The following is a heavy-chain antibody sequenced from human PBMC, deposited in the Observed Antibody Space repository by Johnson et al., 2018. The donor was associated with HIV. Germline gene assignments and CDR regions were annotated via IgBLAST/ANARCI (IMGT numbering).Heavy chain of an antibody. CDR2: IKWNGGSP. Sequence: VQLVESGGGVVRPGGSLRLSCGASGFTFDDYGMSWVRQVPGKGLEWVSGIKWNGGSPGYADSVRGRFTISRDNDKKSLYLQMNSLRAEDTAVYYCAKDNSYGDLRDAFDIWGQGTMVTVSS. CDR1: GFTFDDYG. J-gene: IGHJ3*02. CDR3: AKDNSYGDLRDAFDI. V-gene: IGHV3-20*04. D-gene: IGHD4-17*01.